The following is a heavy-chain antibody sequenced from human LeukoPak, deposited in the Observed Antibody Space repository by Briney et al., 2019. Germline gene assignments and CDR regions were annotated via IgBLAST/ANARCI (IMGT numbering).Heavy chain of an antibody. J-gene: IGHJ5*02. CDR1: GGSISSGGYY. D-gene: IGHD3-16*01. Sequence: SETLSLTCTVSGGSISSGGYYWSWIRQRPGKGLEWIGYIYYSGSTYYNPSLKSRVTISVDTSKNQFSLKLSSVTAADTAVYYCARVLKSTIMIRDNWFDPWGQGTLVTVSS. CDR3: ARVLKSTIMIRDNWFDP. V-gene: IGHV4-31*03. CDR2: IYYSGST.